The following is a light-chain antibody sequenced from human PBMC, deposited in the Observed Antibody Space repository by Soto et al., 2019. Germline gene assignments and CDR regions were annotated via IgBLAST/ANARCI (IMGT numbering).Light chain of an antibody. CDR2: EVS. CDR1: RSDVGSYNL. V-gene: IGLV2-23*02. J-gene: IGLJ1*01. Sequence: QSVLTQPASVSGSPGQSITISCTGTRSDVGSYNLVSWCQQHPGKAPKLMIYEVSKRPSGVSNRFSGSKSGNTASLTISGLQAEDEADYYCCSYAGSSTLYVFGTGTKVTVL. CDR3: CSYAGSSTLYV.